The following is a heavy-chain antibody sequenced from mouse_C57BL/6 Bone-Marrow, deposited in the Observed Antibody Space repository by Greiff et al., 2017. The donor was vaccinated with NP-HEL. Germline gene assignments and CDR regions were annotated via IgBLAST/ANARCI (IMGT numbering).Heavy chain of an antibody. J-gene: IGHJ2*01. D-gene: IGHD1-2*01. Sequence: EVNLVDSGGGLVKPGGSLKLSCAASGFTFSDYGMHWVRQAPEKGLEWVAYISSGSSTIYYAETVKGRFTISRDNAKNTQFLQMTSLRSEDTAMYYCARDTTAPFDYWGQGTTLTVSS. CDR2: ISSGSSTI. V-gene: IGHV5-17*01. CDR1: GFTFSDYG. CDR3: ARDTTAPFDY.